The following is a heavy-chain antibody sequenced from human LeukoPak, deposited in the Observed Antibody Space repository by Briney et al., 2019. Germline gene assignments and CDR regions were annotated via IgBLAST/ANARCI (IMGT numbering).Heavy chain of an antibody. J-gene: IGHJ4*02. V-gene: IGHV4-59*01. Sequence: SETLSLTCTVSGGSISSYYWSWIRQPPGKGLEWIGYIYYSGSTNYNPSLKSRVTISVDTSKNQFSLKLSSVTAADTAVYYCALMLYGDYVDYWGQGTLVTVSS. D-gene: IGHD4-17*01. CDR3: ALMLYGDYVDY. CDR1: GGSISSYY. CDR2: IYYSGST.